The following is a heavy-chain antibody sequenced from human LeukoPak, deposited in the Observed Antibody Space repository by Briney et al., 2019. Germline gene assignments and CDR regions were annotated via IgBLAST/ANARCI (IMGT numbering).Heavy chain of an antibody. J-gene: IGHJ5*02. CDR2: IIPIPGIA. CDR1: GGTFSSYT. CDR3: ARSAYSNYPYNWFDP. V-gene: IGHV1-69*02. Sequence: ASVKVSCKASGGTFSSYTISWVRQAPGQGLEWMGRIIPIPGIANYTQKFQGRVTITADKSTSTAYMELSSLRSEDTAVYYCARSAYSNYPYNWFDPWGQGTLVTVSS. D-gene: IGHD4-11*01.